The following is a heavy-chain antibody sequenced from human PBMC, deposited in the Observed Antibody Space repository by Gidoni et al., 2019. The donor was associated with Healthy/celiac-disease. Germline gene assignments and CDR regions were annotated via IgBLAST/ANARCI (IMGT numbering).Heavy chain of an antibody. Sequence: EVQLLESGGGLVQPGGSLRLSCAASGFTFSSYAMSWVRQAPGKGLEWVSAISGSGGSTYYADSVKGRFTISRDNSKNTLYLQMNSLRAEDTAVYYCAKDLGAVVPAARGFDYWGQGTLVTVSS. D-gene: IGHD2-2*01. CDR3: AKDLGAVVPAARGFDY. V-gene: IGHV3-23*01. CDR1: GFTFSSYA. CDR2: ISGSGGST. J-gene: IGHJ4*02.